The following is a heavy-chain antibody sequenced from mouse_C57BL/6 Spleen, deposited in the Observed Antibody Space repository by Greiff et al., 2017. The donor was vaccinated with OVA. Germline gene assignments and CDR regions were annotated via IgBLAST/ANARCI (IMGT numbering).Heavy chain of an antibody. D-gene: IGHD2-4*01. Sequence: EVQLVESGGGLVKPGGSLKLSCAASGFTFSSYAMSWVRQTPEKRLEWVATVSAGGSYPSYPDNVKGRFTISRDNAKNNQYLQMSHLKSEETAMYYGAREGDDYDVRIAYWGQGTLVTVSA. CDR3: AREGDDYDVRIAY. V-gene: IGHV5-4*01. J-gene: IGHJ3*01. CDR2: VSAGGSYP. CDR1: GFTFSSYA.